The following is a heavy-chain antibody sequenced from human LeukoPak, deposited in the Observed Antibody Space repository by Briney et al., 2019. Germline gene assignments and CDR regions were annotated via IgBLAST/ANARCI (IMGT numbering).Heavy chain of an antibody. CDR3: AKDGRIAVAGTVSYFDY. J-gene: IGHJ4*02. Sequence: GGSLRLSCAASGFTFSSYGMHWVRQAPGKGLEWVAVISYDGSNKYYADSVKGRFTISRDNSKNTLYLQMNSLRAEDTAVYYCAKDGRIAVAGTVSYFDYWGQGTLVTVSS. V-gene: IGHV3-30*18. CDR1: GFTFSSYG. CDR2: ISYDGSNK. D-gene: IGHD6-19*01.